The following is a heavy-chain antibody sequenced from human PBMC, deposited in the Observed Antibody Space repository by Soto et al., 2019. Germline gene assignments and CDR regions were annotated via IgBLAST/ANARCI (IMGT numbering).Heavy chain of an antibody. CDR1: GFTFSDYA. D-gene: IGHD2-15*01. J-gene: IGHJ3*02. CDR2: LGGSNSDT. V-gene: IGHV3-23*01. CDR3: AKDKVDHNSVWDPFDI. Sequence: EEQLLESGGGLVQPGGSLRLSCAASGFTFSDYAMSWVRQAPGKGLEWVSGLGGSNSDTHNAASVEGRFTVSRDNSRSTLFLQMNSLRVEDTAVYYCAKDKVDHNSVWDPFDIWGQGTMVTVSA.